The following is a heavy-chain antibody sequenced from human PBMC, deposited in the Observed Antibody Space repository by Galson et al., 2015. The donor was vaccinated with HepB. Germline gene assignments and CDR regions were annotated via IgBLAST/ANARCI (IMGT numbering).Heavy chain of an antibody. Sequence: SLRLSCAASGLTFSNYGIHWVRQAPGKGLEWVAFIQFDGRSIYYGDSAKGRFTISRDNSENTLFLQMNSLTPEDTAVYYCVLESQLASFYFDYWGQGTLVTVSS. CDR1: GLTFSNYG. J-gene: IGHJ4*02. D-gene: IGHD1-1*01. V-gene: IGHV3-30*02. CDR3: VLESQLASFYFDY. CDR2: IQFDGRSI.